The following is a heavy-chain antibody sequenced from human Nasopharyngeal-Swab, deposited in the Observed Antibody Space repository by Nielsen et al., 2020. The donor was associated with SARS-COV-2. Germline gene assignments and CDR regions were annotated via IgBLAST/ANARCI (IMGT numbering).Heavy chain of an antibody. CDR2: IYSGGST. CDR1: GFTVSSNY. D-gene: IGHD5-24*01. CDR3: ARESRDGYTRGFDY. J-gene: IGHJ4*02. V-gene: IGHV3-53*01. Sequence: GGSLRLSCAASGFTVSSNYMSWFRQAPGKGLEWVSVIYSGGSTYYADSVKGRFTISRDNSKNTLYLQMNSLRAEDTAVYYCARESRDGYTRGFDYWGQGTLVTVSS.